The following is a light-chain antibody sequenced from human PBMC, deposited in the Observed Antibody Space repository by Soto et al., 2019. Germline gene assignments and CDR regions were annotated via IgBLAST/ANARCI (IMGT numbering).Light chain of an antibody. CDR1: QTISSW. CDR2: KAS. J-gene: IGKJ1*01. CDR3: QHYNSYSEA. Sequence: DIQMTQSPSTLSGSVGDRVTITCRASQTISSWLAWYQQKPGKAPKLLIYKASTITSGVPSRLSGSVARTESTLTTSRLQPDALATYYCQHYNSYSEAFGQGTKVDI. V-gene: IGKV1-5*03.